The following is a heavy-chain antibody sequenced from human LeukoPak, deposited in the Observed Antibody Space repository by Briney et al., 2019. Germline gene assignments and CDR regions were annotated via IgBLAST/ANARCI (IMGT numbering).Heavy chain of an antibody. CDR2: ISSSGTYI. J-gene: IGHJ4*02. Sequence: GGSLRLSCAASGFTFSSYSMNWVRQAPGKGLEWVSSISSSGTYIYYRDSVKGRFTISRDNAENSLYLEMNSLRVEDTAIYYCVRDRGSYRPIDYWGQGTLVTVSS. V-gene: IGHV3-21*01. D-gene: IGHD1-26*01. CDR3: VRDRGSYRPIDY. CDR1: GFTFSSYS.